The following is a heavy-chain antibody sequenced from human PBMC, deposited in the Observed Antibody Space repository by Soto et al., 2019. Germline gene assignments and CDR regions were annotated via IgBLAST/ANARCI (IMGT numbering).Heavy chain of an antibody. Sequence: PSETLSLTCTFSVGSIRSGGYYWSWFRQNPRRGLEWIGNIYYSGNTYYNPSLKSRLTISVDTSKNQFSLNLSSVTAADTAVYYCARDRLMATAGTARKYFGLDVGGHGTTVTVS. CDR3: ARDRLMATAGTARKYFGLDV. CDR1: VGSIRSGGYY. J-gene: IGHJ6*02. V-gene: IGHV4-31*03. CDR2: IYYSGNT. D-gene: IGHD5-18*01.